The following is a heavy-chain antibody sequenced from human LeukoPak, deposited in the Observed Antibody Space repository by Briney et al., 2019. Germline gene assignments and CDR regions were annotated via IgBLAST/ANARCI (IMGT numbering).Heavy chain of an antibody. Sequence: SVKVSCKASGGTFSSYAISWVRQAPGQGLEWMGGIIPIFGTANYAQKFQGRVTITADKSTSTAYMELSSLRSEDTAVYYCARDGGSGWSDTPYYYYYYMDVWGKGTTVTVSS. CDR2: IIPIFGTA. CDR3: ARDGGSGWSDTPYYYYYYMDV. CDR1: GGTFSSYA. V-gene: IGHV1-69*06. D-gene: IGHD6-19*01. J-gene: IGHJ6*03.